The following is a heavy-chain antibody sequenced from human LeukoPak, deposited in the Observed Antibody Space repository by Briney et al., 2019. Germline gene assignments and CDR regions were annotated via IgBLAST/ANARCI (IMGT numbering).Heavy chain of an antibody. D-gene: IGHD6-13*01. Sequence: EASVKVSCKASGGTFSSHAISWVRQAPGQGLEWMGRIIPILGIANYAQKFQGRVTITADKSTSTAYMELSSLRSEDTAVYYCATDRPIAAAGPGLITNYYYGMDVWGQGTTVTVSS. J-gene: IGHJ6*02. V-gene: IGHV1-69*04. CDR1: GGTFSSHA. CDR3: ATDRPIAAAGPGLITNYYYGMDV. CDR2: IIPILGIA.